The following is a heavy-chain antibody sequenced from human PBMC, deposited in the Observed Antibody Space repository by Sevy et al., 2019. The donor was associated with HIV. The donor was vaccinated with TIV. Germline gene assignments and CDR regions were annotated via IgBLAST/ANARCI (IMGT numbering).Heavy chain of an antibody. D-gene: IGHD4-17*01. CDR2: ISSSSSYI. Sequence: GVSLRLSCAASGFTFSSYSMNWVRQAPGKGLQWVSSISSSSSYIYYADSVRGRFTISRDNAKNSLYLQMNSLRAEDTAGYYWARDLHNDYGDYRGKHDAFDIWGQGTMVTVSS. J-gene: IGHJ3*02. CDR3: ARDLHNDYGDYRGKHDAFDI. CDR1: GFTFSSYS. V-gene: IGHV3-21*01.